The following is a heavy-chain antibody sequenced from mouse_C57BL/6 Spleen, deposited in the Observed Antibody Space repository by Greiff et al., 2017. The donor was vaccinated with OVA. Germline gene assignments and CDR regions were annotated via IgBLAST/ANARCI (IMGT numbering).Heavy chain of an antibody. D-gene: IGHD5-1*01. CDR3: ARCEYDYAMDY. CDR2: IDPEDGDT. V-gene: IGHV14-2*01. Sequence: EVQLQQSGAELVKPGASVKLSCTASGFTIKDYYMHWVKQRPEQGLEWIGRIDPEDGDTNYAPNFQGKATITADTSSNTAYLQRSSLTSEDTAVYYGARCEYDYAMDYWGQGTSVTVSS. CDR1: GFTIKDYY. J-gene: IGHJ4*01.